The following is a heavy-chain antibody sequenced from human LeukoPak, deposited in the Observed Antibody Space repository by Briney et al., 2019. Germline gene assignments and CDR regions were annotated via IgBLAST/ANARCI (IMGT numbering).Heavy chain of an antibody. CDR3: ASLDCTSDEGCYYYYMDV. D-gene: IGHD2-2*01. CDR2: ISGSGGST. CDR1: GFTFSSYA. Sequence: GGSLRLSCAASGFTFSSYAMSWVRQAPGKGLEWVSAISGSGGSTYYADSVKGRFTISRDNSKNTLYLQMNSLRSEDTAVYYCASLDCTSDEGCYYYYMDVWGKGTTVTISS. V-gene: IGHV3-23*01. J-gene: IGHJ6*03.